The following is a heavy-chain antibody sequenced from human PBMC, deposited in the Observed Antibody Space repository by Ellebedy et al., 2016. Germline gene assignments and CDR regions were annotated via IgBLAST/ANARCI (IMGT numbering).Heavy chain of an antibody. V-gene: IGHV4-34*01. D-gene: IGHD3-10*01. J-gene: IGHJ4*02. CDR2: INHSGNT. Sequence: SETLSLXXSVYGESISGSYWSWIRQPPGKGLEWIGEINHSGNTDYNPSLKSRVTISVDTSRNQFSLRLSSVTAADTAVYYWARDYYGSGSPFDYWGQGTLGIVSS. CDR3: ARDYYGSGSPFDY. CDR1: GESISGSY.